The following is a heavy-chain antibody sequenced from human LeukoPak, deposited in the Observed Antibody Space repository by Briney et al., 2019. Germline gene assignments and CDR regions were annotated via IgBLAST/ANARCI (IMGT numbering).Heavy chain of an antibody. CDR3: ARVTSSGYYPYYYYYMDV. CDR2: IYTSGST. J-gene: IGHJ6*03. D-gene: IGHD3-22*01. CDR1: GGSISSGSYY. V-gene: IGHV4-61*02. Sequence: MASETLSPTCTVSGGSISSGSYYWSWIRQPAGKGLEWIGRIYTSGSTNYNPSLKSRVTISVDTSKNQFSLKLSSVTAADTAVYYCARVTSSGYYPYYYYYMDVWGKGTTVTVSS.